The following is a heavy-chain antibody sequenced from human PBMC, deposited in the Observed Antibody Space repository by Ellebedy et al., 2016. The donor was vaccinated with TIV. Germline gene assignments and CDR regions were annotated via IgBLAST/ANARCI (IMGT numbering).Heavy chain of an antibody. J-gene: IGHJ4*02. CDR2: DSYTGAAT. CDR1: GFTFSDYY. V-gene: IGHV3-23*01. CDR3: AKVMTGYSYAPDDF. Sequence: GESLKISCAASGFTFSDYYMSWIRQAPGRGLEWVSTDSYTGAATYFADSVKGRFTISSDNSKNTLYLHMDSLIAADTAIYYCAKVMTGYSYAPDDFWGQGTLVTVSS. D-gene: IGHD5-18*01.